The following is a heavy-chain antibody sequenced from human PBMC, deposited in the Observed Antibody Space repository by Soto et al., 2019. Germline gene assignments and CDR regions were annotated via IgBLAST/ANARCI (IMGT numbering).Heavy chain of an antibody. CDR2: ISSSSSYI. D-gene: IGHD7-27*01. CDR3: ASQLGNRTVSGLDY. J-gene: IGHJ4*02. V-gene: IGHV3-21*01. CDR1: GFTFSSYS. Sequence: GGSLRLSCAASGFTFSSYSMNWVRQAPGKGLEWVSSISSSSSYIYYADSVKGRFTISRDNAKNSLYLQMNSLRAEDTAVYYCASQLGNRTVSGLDYWGQGTLVTVSS.